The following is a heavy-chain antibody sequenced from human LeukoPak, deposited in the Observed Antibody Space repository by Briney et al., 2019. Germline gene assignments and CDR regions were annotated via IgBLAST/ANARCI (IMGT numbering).Heavy chain of an antibody. J-gene: IGHJ4*02. CDR3: ARAHPDEYYDFWSGDRGYFDY. CDR2: IYTSGST. D-gene: IGHD3-3*01. Sequence: SETLSLTCTVSGGSISSYYWGWIRQPAGKGLEWIGRIYTSGSTTYNPSLKSRVTMSVDTSKSQFSLKLSSVTAADTAVYYCARAHPDEYYDFWSGDRGYFDYWGQGTLVTVSS. V-gene: IGHV4-4*07. CDR1: GGSISSYY.